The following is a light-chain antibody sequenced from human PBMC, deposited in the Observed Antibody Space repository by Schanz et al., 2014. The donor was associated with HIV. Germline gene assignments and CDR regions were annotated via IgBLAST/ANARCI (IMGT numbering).Light chain of an antibody. J-gene: IGLJ2*01. V-gene: IGLV1-40*01. Sequence: QSVLTQPPSVSGAPGQRVTISCTGSSSNIGAGYDVHWYQQLPGTAPKLLIYGNSNRPSGVPDRFSGSRSGTSASLAITGLQAEDEADYCCSSYAGSRPLVFGGGTKLTVL. CDR2: GNS. CDR3: SSYAGSRPLV. CDR1: SSNIGAGYD.